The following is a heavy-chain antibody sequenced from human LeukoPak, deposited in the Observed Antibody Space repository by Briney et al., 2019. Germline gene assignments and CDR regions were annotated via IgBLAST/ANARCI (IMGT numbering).Heavy chain of an antibody. D-gene: IGHD4-17*01. J-gene: IGHJ6*03. CDR2: INHSGST. V-gene: IGHV4-34*01. CDR1: GGSFSGYY. Sequence: SETLSLTCAVYGGSFSGYYWSWIRQPPGKGLEWMGEINHSGSTNYNPSLMSRVPISVDPSKNQFSLMLSSVTAADTAVYYCARGGGYGDFYYYMDVWGKGTTVTISS. CDR3: ARGGGYGDFYYYMDV.